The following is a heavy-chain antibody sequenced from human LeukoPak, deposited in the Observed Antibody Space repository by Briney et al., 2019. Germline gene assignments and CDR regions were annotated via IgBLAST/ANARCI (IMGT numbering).Heavy chain of an antibody. V-gene: IGHV3-30*02. CDR2: IRYDGSNK. D-gene: IGHD5-24*01. CDR3: ATLRDGYNYFDY. CDR1: GFTFSSYG. Sequence: GGSLRLSCATSGFTFSSYGMHWVRQAPGKGLEWVAFIRYDGSNKYYADSVKGRFTISRDNSKNTLYLQMDSLRAEDTAVYYCATLRDGYNYFDYWGQGTLVTVSS. J-gene: IGHJ4*02.